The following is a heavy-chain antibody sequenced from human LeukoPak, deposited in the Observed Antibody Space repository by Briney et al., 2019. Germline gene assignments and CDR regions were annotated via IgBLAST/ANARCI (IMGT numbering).Heavy chain of an antibody. V-gene: IGHV3-23*01. J-gene: IGHJ4*02. CDR1: GFTVSSFG. CDR2: ISGGGYST. Sequence: GGSLRLSCAASGFTVSSFGMSWVRQAPGKGLEWVSAISGGGYSTYYADSVKGRFTISRDNSKNTLYLQMNSLRAEDTAVYNCAKDSPVLTYWGQGTLVTVSS. CDR3: AKDSPVLTY.